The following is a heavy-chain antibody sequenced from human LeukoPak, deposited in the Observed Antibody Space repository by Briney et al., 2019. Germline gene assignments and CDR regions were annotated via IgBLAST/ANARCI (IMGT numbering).Heavy chain of an antibody. D-gene: IGHD2/OR15-2a*01. V-gene: IGHV1-69*01. CDR3: ARVILPPPYYFDY. Sequence: SVKVSCKASGCTFIIYAISWVRQAPGQGLEWMGGIIPIFGRANYAQKFQGRVTITADESTSTAYMELSSLRSEDTAVYYCARVILPPPYYFDYWGQGTLVTVSS. CDR1: GCTFIIYA. J-gene: IGHJ4*02. CDR2: IIPIFGRA.